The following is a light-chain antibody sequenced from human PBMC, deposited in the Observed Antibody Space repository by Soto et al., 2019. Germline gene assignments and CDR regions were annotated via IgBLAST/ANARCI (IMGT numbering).Light chain of an antibody. CDR3: QQYGSFRT. CDR1: QSVSNY. V-gene: IGKV3-20*01. J-gene: IGKJ1*01. CDR2: GAS. Sequence: EIVLTQSPGTLSLSPGERATLSCRASQSVSNYLAWYQQKPGQAPRLLIYGASSRATGIPDRFSGSGSGTDFTLTTSRLEPEDLAVYYCQQYGSFRTFGQRTKVDIK.